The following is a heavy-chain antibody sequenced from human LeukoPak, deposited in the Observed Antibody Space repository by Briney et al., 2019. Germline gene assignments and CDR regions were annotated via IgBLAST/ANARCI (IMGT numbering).Heavy chain of an antibody. D-gene: IGHD3-3*01. Sequence: GASLKISCKGSGYSFTSYWIGWVRQMPGKGLEWMGIIYPGDSDTRYSPSFQGRVTISADKSISTAYLQWSSLKASDTAMYYCARHPFYDFWSDPTYYFDYWGQGTLVTVSS. CDR3: ARHPFYDFWSDPTYYFDY. V-gene: IGHV5-51*01. J-gene: IGHJ4*02. CDR2: IYPGDSDT. CDR1: GYSFTSYW.